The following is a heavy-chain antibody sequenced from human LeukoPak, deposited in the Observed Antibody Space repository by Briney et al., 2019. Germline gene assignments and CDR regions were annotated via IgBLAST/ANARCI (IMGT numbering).Heavy chain of an antibody. CDR2: IRYHGSDK. J-gene: IGHJ4*02. V-gene: IGHV3-30*02. D-gene: IGHD5-24*01. CDR1: GFTFSTYG. Sequence: GGSLRLSCAASGFTFSTYGIHWVRQSPGKGLEWVAFIRYHGSDKYYTDSVKGRFTISRDNTKSTVYLQMNGLRTDDTAFYSCARGSENEYNSLDHWGRGTLVTVSS. CDR3: ARGSENEYNSLDH.